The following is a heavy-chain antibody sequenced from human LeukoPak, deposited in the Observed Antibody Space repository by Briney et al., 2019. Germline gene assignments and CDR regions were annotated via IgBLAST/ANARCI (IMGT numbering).Heavy chain of an antibody. CDR1: GFTFTNYA. V-gene: IGHV3-23*01. D-gene: IGHD6-19*01. J-gene: IGHJ4*02. CDR3: AKFRPITSVAGTIFHY. Sequence: QPGGSLRLSCAAPGFTFTNYAMSWVRQAPGKGLEWVSAISGNGGSTYYADSVKGRFTISRDNSKNTLYLQMNSLRAEDTAVYYCAKFRPITSVAGTIFHYWGQGALVTVSS. CDR2: ISGNGGST.